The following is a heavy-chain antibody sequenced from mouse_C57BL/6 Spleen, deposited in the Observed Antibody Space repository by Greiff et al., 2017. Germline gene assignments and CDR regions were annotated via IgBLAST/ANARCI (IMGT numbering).Heavy chain of an antibody. CDR3: ARSYYSNQDAMDY. V-gene: IGHV1-4*01. CDR2: INPSSGYT. J-gene: IGHJ4*01. D-gene: IGHD2-5*01. Sequence: QVQLQQSGAELARPGASVKMSCKASGYTFTSYTMHWVKQRPGQGLEWIGYINPSSGYTKYNQRFKDKATLTADKSSSTAYMQLSSLTSEDSAVYYCARSYYSNQDAMDYWGQGTSVTVSS. CDR1: GYTFTSYT.